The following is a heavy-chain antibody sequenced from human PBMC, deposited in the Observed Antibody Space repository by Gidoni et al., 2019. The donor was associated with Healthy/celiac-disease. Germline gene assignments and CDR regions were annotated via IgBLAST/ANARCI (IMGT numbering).Heavy chain of an antibody. Sequence: QVQLVQSGAEVKKPGSSVKVSCKASGYTFTSYYMHWVRQAPGQGLEWMGIINPSGGSTSYAQKFQGRVTMTRDTSTSTVYMERSSLRSEDTAVYYCARDLGRGDFWSGYYPGHWGQGTLVTVSS. V-gene: IGHV1-46*03. D-gene: IGHD3-3*01. J-gene: IGHJ4*02. CDR3: ARDLGRGDFWSGYYPGH. CDR1: GYTFTSYY. CDR2: INPSGGST.